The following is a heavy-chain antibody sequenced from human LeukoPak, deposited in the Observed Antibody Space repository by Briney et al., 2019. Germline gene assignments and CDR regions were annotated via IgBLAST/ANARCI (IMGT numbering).Heavy chain of an antibody. J-gene: IGHJ4*02. CDR1: GGTFSSYT. D-gene: IGHD4-23*01. Sequence: GSSVKVSCKASGGTFSSYTISWVRQATGQGLEWMGRIIPILGIANYAQKFQGRVTITADKSTSTAYMELSSLRSEDTAVYYCAREPYAYGGNSFDYWGQGTLVTVSS. V-gene: IGHV1-69*04. CDR3: AREPYAYGGNSFDY. CDR2: IIPILGIA.